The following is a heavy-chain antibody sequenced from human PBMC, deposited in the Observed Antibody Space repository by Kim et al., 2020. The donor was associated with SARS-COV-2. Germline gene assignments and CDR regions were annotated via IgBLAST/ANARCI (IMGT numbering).Heavy chain of an antibody. Sequence: SETMSLTCSVSGDSINGYYWTWIRQQPGKTLEWLGYIYYSSANYNPSLKSRVTMSADTSKNQFSLRLTPVTTADTAVYYCAKDREHLAFWGQGVLVTVSS. CDR3: AKDREHLAF. CDR1: GDSINGYY. V-gene: IGHV4-59*13. CDR2: IYYSSA. J-gene: IGHJ4*02.